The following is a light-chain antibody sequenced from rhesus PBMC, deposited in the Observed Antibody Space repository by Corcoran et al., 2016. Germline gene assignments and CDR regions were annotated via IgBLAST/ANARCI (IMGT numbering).Light chain of an antibody. Sequence: DIQMTQSPSSLSASVGDRVTITCRASENVNNYLNWYQQKPGKAPKLLIYKASTLQSGVPSRFSGSGSGTDYTFTISSLQPEDVATYYCQHGYGTPHFGPGTKLDIK. CDR3: QHGYGTPH. J-gene: IGKJ3*01. CDR2: KAS. CDR1: ENVNNY. V-gene: IGKV1-74*01.